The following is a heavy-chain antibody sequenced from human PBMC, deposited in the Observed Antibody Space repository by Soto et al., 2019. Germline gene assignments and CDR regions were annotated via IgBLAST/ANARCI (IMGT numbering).Heavy chain of an antibody. V-gene: IGHV3-23*01. Sequence: GGSLRLSCAASGFTFSSYAMSWLRQDPGKGLEWVCAISGSGGSTYYADSVKGRFTISRDNSKNTLYLQMNSLRAEDTAVYYCAKGDTAMVTGYYGMDVWGQGTTVTVSS. CDR2: ISGSGGST. CDR3: AKGDTAMVTGYYGMDV. D-gene: IGHD5-18*01. CDR1: GFTFSSYA. J-gene: IGHJ6*02.